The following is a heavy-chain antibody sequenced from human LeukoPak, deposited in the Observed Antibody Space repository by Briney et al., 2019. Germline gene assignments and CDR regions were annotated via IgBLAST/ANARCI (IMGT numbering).Heavy chain of an antibody. CDR1: GGTFSSYA. Sequence: ASVKVPCKASGGTFSSYAISWVRQAPGQGLEWMGWISGYNDNTNYAQKLQGRVTMTTDTSTSTAYMELRSLRSDDTAVYYCARGGSGSVSAFDIWGQGTMVTVSS. CDR3: ARGGSGSVSAFDI. CDR2: ISGYNDNT. D-gene: IGHD3-10*01. J-gene: IGHJ3*02. V-gene: IGHV1-18*01.